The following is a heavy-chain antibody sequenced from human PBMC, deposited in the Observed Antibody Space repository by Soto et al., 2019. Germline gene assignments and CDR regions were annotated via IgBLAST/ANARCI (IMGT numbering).Heavy chain of an antibody. CDR2: ISSSSSYI. Sequence: GGSLRLSCAASGFTFSSYSMNWVRQAPGKGLEWVSSISSSSSYIYYADSVKGRFTISRDNAKNSLYLQMNSLRAEDTAVYYCARDSNDFWSGPSQFDYWGQGTLVTVSS. D-gene: IGHD3-3*01. CDR3: ARDSNDFWSGPSQFDY. CDR1: GFTFSSYS. V-gene: IGHV3-21*01. J-gene: IGHJ4*02.